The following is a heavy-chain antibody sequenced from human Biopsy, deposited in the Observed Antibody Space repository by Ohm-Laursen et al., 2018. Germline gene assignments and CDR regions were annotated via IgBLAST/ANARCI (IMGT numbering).Heavy chain of an antibody. CDR1: GFTFNNYR. D-gene: IGHD5-18*01. CDR2: IFYDGSNT. V-gene: IGHV3-30*18. J-gene: IGHJ6*02. Sequence: SLRLSCAASGFTFNNYRMQRVRQAPGKGLEWVAFIFYDGSNTYYADSVKGRFTISRDNSRDTLYLQMSSLRAEDTAVYYCAKDRYNYTPIGGFSMDVWGQGTTVTVSS. CDR3: AKDRYNYTPIGGFSMDV.